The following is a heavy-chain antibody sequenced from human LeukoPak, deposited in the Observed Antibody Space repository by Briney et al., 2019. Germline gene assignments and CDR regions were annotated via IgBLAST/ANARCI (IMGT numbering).Heavy chain of an antibody. CDR2: INWNSGNI. CDR3: ARVTGTGKLDP. J-gene: IGHJ5*02. D-gene: IGHD3-10*01. V-gene: IGHV3-9*01. Sequence: GGSLRLSCAASGLTFDDFAMNWVRQAPGKGLEWVSRINWNSGNIGYADSVKGRFTISRDNAKNSLYLQMNSLRTEDTALYYCARVTGTGKLDPWGQGTLVTVSS. CDR1: GLTFDDFA.